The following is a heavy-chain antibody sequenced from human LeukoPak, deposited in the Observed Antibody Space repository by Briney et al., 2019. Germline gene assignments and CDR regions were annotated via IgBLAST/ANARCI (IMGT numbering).Heavy chain of an antibody. D-gene: IGHD4-23*01. CDR2: ISSTSDTI. Sequence: GGSLRLSCAASGFILSRYSMNWVRQAAARGLEWVSYISSTSDTIYYAGSVKGRFTISRDNAKNSLYLQMNSLRDEDTAVYYCARDRGYGDNSGVGYWGQGTLVTVSS. J-gene: IGHJ4*02. CDR1: GFILSRYS. CDR3: ARDRGYGDNSGVGY. V-gene: IGHV3-48*02.